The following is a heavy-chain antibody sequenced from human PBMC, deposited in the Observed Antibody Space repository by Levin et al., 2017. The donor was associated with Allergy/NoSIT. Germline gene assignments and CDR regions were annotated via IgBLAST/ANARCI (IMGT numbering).Heavy chain of an antibody. V-gene: IGHV5-10-1*01. CDR1: GYSFTSYW. CDR2: IDPSDSYT. CDR3: GIVATIVGEYYFDY. Sequence: PGGSLRLSCKGSGYSFTSYWISWVRQMPGKGLEWMGRIDPSDSYTNYSPSFQGHVTISADKSISTAYLQWSSLKASDTAMYYCGIVATIVGEYYFDYWGQGTLVTVSS. D-gene: IGHD5-12*01. J-gene: IGHJ4*02.